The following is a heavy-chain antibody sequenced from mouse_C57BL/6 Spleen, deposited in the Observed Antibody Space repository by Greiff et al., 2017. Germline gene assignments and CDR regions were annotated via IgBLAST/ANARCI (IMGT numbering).Heavy chain of an antibody. D-gene: IGHD2-5*01. CDR2: IHPSDSDT. Sequence: QVQLKQPGAELVKPGASVKVSCKASGYTFTSYWMHWVKQRPGQGLEWIGRIHPSDSDTNYNQKFKGKATLTVDKSSSTAYMQLSSLTSEDSAVYYCAMGDYYSNYYAMDYWGQGTSVTISS. J-gene: IGHJ4*01. CDR1: GYTFTSYW. V-gene: IGHV1-74*01. CDR3: AMGDYYSNYYAMDY.